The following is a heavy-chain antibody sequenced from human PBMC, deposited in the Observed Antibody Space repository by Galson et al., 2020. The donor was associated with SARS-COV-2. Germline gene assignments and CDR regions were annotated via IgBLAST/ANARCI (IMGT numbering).Heavy chain of an antibody. CDR1: GASVNSDY. D-gene: IGHD6-6*01. J-gene: IGHJ4*02. CDR2: FHYDGST. CDR3: ARYTTSSVAFDS. Sequence: SETLSLTCSVSGASVNSDYWSWIRQPPGKRLEWIGFFHYDGSTNYNPSLKSRVTISFATSKNQFSLDLTSVTAADTAVYYCARYTTSSVAFDSWGQGTLVTVSS. V-gene: IGHV4-59*08.